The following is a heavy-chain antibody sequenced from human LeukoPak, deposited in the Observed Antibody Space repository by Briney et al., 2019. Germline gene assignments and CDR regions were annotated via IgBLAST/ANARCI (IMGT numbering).Heavy chain of an antibody. CDR3: AKVAVTTGYFDY. D-gene: IGHD4-17*01. J-gene: IGHJ4*02. V-gene: IGHV3-30*18. Sequence: GGSLRLSCAASGFTFSSCGMHWVRQAPGKGLEWVAVISYDGSNKYYADSVKGRFTISRDNSKNTLYLQMNSLRAENTAVYYCAKVAVTTGYFDYWGQGTLVTVSS. CDR1: GFTFSSCG. CDR2: ISYDGSNK.